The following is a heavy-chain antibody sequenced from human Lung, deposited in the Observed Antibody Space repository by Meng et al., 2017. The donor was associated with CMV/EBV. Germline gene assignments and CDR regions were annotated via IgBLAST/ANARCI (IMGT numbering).Heavy chain of an antibody. J-gene: IGHJ6*02. D-gene: IGHD3-10*01. Sequence: SVXVSXXASGYSFTSYGISWVRQAPGQGLEWMGWISTNNGNTIYAQKLQDRVTMTRDTSTSTAYMELRSLRSDDTAVYYCARDMYGSGSYYYGMDVWGQGTXVTVSS. V-gene: IGHV1-18*01. CDR1: GYSFTSYG. CDR2: ISTNNGNT. CDR3: ARDMYGSGSYYYGMDV.